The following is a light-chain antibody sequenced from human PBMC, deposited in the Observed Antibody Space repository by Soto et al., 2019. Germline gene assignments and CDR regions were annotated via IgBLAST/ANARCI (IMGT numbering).Light chain of an antibody. V-gene: IGLV2-8*01. Sequence: QSALTQPPSASGSLGQSVTISCTGTSSDIGAYDYVSWYQQHPGKVPKLIIYEVNKRPSGVPDRFSGSKSGNTASLTVSGLQADDEADYYCNLYAGSDHFVVFGGGTKLTVL. CDR2: EVN. CDR3: NLYAGSDHFVV. CDR1: SSDIGAYDY. J-gene: IGLJ2*01.